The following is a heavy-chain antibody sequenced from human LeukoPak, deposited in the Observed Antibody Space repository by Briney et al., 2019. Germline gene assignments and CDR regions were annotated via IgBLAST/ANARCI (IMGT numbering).Heavy chain of an antibody. CDR3: ARGEQQLVGPYYFDY. CDR1: GGTFSSYA. D-gene: IGHD6-13*01. Sequence: SVNVSSKASGGTFSSYAISWVRQAPGQGLEWMGGIIPIFGTANYAQTFQGRVTITADESTSTAYMELSSLRSEDTAVYYCARGEQQLVGPYYFDYWGQGTLVTVSS. CDR2: IIPIFGTA. J-gene: IGHJ4*02. V-gene: IGHV1-69*13.